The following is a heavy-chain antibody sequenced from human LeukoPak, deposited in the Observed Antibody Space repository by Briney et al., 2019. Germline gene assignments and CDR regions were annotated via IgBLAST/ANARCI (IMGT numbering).Heavy chain of an antibody. CDR1: GITLSNYG. V-gene: IGHV3-21*01. CDR3: ARAPTALYYGMDV. CDR2: ISSSSSYI. Sequence: GGSLRLSCVVSGITLSNYGMSWVRQAPGKGLEWVSSISSSSSYIYYADSVKGRFTISRDNAKNSLYLQMNSLRAEDTAVYYCARAPTALYYGMDVWGQGTTVTVSS. J-gene: IGHJ6*02.